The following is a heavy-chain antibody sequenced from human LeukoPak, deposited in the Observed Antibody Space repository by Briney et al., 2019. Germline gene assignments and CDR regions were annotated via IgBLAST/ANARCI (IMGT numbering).Heavy chain of an antibody. CDR2: ISGSGGST. D-gene: IGHD2-8*01. Sequence: GGSLRLSCAASGFTFSSYAMSWGRHAPAKGLELVSAISGSGGSTYDADSVKGRFTISRDNSKNTLYLQMNSLRAEDTAVYYCAKDSRGTYCTNAVCYTQPDYWGQGTLVTVSS. J-gene: IGHJ4*02. CDR3: AKDSRGTYCTNAVCYTQPDY. V-gene: IGHV3-23*01. CDR1: GFTFSSYA.